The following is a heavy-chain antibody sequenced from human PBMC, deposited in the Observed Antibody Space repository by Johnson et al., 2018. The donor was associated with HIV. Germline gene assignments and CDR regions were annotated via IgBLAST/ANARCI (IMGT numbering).Heavy chain of an antibody. Sequence: QVQLVESGGGVVQPGRSQRLSCAASGFSFSNYGMHWVRQAPGKGLEWVAVISYDGSNKYYADSVKCRFTISRDNSKNTLYLQMNSLRAEDTALYYCARSDYVWGSYTRKGAFDIWGQGTMVTVSS. V-gene: IGHV3-30*03. CDR3: ARSDYVWGSYTRKGAFDI. J-gene: IGHJ3*02. CDR2: ISYDGSNK. CDR1: GFSFSNYG. D-gene: IGHD3-16*01.